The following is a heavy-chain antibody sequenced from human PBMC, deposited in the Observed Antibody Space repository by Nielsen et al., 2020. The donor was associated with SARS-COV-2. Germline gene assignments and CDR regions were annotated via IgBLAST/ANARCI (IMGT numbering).Heavy chain of an antibody. V-gene: IGHV3-15*01. CDR3: TTRLLYSGSYSDY. Sequence: GSLRLSRAASGFTFSNAWMSWVRQAPGKGLEWVGRIKSKTDGGTTDYAAPVKGRFTISRDDSKNTLYLQMNSLKTEDTAVYYCTTRLLYSGSYSDYWGQGTLVTVSS. J-gene: IGHJ4*02. D-gene: IGHD1-26*01. CDR1: GFTFSNAW. CDR2: IKSKTDGGTT.